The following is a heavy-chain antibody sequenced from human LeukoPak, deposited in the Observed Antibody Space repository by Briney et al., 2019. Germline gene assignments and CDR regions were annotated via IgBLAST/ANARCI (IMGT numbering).Heavy chain of an antibody. CDR2: ISYDGSNK. J-gene: IGHJ4*02. D-gene: IGHD3-10*01. Sequence: PGRSLRLSCAASGFTFSSYGMHWVRQAPGKGLEWVAVISYDGSNKYYADSVKGRFTISRDNSKNTLYLQMNSLRAEDTAVYYCARDGFGEIPFDYWGQGTLVTVSS. CDR3: ARDGFGEIPFDY. V-gene: IGHV3-30*03. CDR1: GFTFSSYG.